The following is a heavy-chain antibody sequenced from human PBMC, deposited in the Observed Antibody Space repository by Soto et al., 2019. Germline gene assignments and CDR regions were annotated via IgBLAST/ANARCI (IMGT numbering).Heavy chain of an antibody. CDR3: ARVPYYIDV. Sequence: VQLVESGGGLVEPGGSLRLSCAASGFTFSSYSMNWVRQAPGKGLEWVSSISSSSIYIYYADSVKGRVTISRDNVNNSLELQMNSMRGEETALYYCARVPYYIDVLGKGTTVTVSS. J-gene: IGHJ6*03. CDR2: ISSSSIYI. V-gene: IGHV3-21*01. CDR1: GFTFSSYS.